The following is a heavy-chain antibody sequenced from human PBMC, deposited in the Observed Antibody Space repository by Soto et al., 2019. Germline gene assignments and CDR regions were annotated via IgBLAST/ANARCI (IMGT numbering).Heavy chain of an antibody. D-gene: IGHD3-9*01. J-gene: IGHJ2*01. CDR3: ARDRSQPLTPHHYDILTGYSWYFDL. CDR2: MYNTGST. Sequence: PSETLSLTCTVSGGSISGYYWSWIRQPPGKGLEWIGYMYNTGSTVYNPSFKSRVTISVDTSKNQFSLKLNSVTAADTAVYYCARDRSQPLTPHHYDILTGYSWYFDLWGRGTLVTVSS. CDR1: GGSISGYY. V-gene: IGHV4-59*01.